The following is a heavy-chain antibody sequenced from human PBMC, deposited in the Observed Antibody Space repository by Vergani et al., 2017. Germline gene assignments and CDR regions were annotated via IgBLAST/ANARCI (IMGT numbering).Heavy chain of an antibody. V-gene: IGHV4-4*07. CDR2: SVST. J-gene: IGHJ3*02. D-gene: IGHD4-17*01. CDR3: ARVRKTTVTSDAWDAFDI. Sequence: SVSTNYNPSLKSRVTMSVDTSKNQFSLKLSSVTAADTAVYYCARVRKTTVTSDAWDAFDIWGQGTMVTVSS.